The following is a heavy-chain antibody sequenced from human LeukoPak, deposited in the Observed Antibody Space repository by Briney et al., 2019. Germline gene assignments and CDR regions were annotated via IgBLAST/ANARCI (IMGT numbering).Heavy chain of an antibody. Sequence: GGSLRLSCAASGFTFSSYGLSWVRQAPGKGLEWVSLISGSGGSTYYADSVKGRFTISRDNSKNTLYLQMNSLRAEDTAVYYCAKAETSSWDYFDYWGQGTLVTVSS. J-gene: IGHJ4*02. CDR3: AKAETSSWDYFDY. CDR2: ISGSGGST. CDR1: GFTFSSYG. D-gene: IGHD6-19*01. V-gene: IGHV3-23*01.